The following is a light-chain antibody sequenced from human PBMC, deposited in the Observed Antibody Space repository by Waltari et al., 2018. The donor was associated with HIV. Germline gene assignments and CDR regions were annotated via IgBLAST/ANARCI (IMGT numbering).Light chain of an antibody. CDR2: QDS. CDR3: QAWDSSTVV. V-gene: IGLV3-1*01. Sequence: SYELTQPPSVSVSPGQTASITCSGDKLGDKYACWYQQKPGQSPVVVIYQDSKRPSGIPERFSGSNSGNTATLTSGGTQAMDEADYYCQAWDSSTVVFGGGTKLTVL. CDR1: KLGDKY. J-gene: IGLJ2*01.